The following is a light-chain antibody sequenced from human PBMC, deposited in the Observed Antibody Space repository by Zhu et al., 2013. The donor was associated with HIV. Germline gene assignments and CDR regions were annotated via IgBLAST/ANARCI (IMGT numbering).Light chain of an antibody. V-gene: IGKV3D-15*01. CDR1: QSVNGN. Sequence: EIALTQSPATLSVSPGERATLSCRASQSVNGNLAWYQQKPGQTSPAPHLWCIPPGPLASQPGSVALGLGQNTLSPSAACSLTIFALYYCQQYSDWLPFTFGPGTKLEI. J-gene: IGKJ3*01. CDR3: QQYSDWLPFT. CDR2: CIP.